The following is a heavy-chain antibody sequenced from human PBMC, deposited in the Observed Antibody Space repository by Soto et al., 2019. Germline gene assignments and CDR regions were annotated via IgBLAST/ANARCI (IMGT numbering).Heavy chain of an antibody. J-gene: IGHJ4*02. D-gene: IGHD6-13*01. V-gene: IGHV1-69*01. Sequence: QVQLVQSGAEVKKPGSSVKVSCKASGGTFSSYAIIWVRQAPGQGLEWMGGIIPIFGTANYAQKFQGRVTITADESTSTAYMELSSLRSEDTAVYYCARDARTALGRSIRARDGDYCGQGTRVTVSA. CDR3: ARDARTALGRSIRARDGDY. CDR1: GGTFSSYA. CDR2: IIPIFGTA.